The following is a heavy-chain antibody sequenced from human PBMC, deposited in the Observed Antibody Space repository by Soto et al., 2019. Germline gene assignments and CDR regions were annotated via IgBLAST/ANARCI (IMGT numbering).Heavy chain of an antibody. D-gene: IGHD3-16*01. CDR2: IHVTGYT. CDR3: ARGGALRPNGHVPLDF. Sequence: QLMLQESGSGLVRPSQTLSLTCTVSGDSITSGMYSWSWIRQAPGKGLEWIGNIHVTGYTAFSPSLRRRVTMSVATSRNQFSLNLNSVTAADKAVYFCARGGALRPNGHVPLDFWGQGTLVTVSS. CDR1: GDSITSGMYS. V-gene: IGHV4-30-2*01. J-gene: IGHJ4*02.